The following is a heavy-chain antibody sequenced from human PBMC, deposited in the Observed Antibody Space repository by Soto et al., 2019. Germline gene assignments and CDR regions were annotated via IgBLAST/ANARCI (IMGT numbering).Heavy chain of an antibody. CDR1: GGTFSSYA. CDR2: IIPIFGTA. CDR3: ASGAQRYDFWSGYPPGDYYYYGMDV. J-gene: IGHJ6*02. V-gene: IGHV1-69*13. Sequence: SVKVSCKASGGTFSSYAISWVRQAPGQGLEWMGGIIPIFGTANYAQKFQGRVTITADESTSTAYMELSSLRSEDTAVYYCASGAQRYDFWSGYPPGDYYYYGMDVWGQGTTVTVSS. D-gene: IGHD3-3*01.